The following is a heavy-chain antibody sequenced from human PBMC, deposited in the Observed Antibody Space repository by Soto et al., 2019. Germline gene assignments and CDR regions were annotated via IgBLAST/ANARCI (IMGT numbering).Heavy chain of an antibody. CDR1: GGSISSYY. V-gene: IGHV4-59*01. Sequence: SETLSLTCTVSGGSISSYYWSWIRQPPGKGLEWIGYIYNSGSTNYNPALKSRVTTSVDTSKNQISLKLSSVTAADTAVYYCTRANWYSEYWGQGTLVTVSS. CDR2: IYNSGST. CDR3: TRANWYSEY. D-gene: IGHD7-27*01. J-gene: IGHJ4*02.